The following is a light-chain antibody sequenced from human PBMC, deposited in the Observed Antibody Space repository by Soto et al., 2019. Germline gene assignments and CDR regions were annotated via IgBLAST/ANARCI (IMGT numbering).Light chain of an antibody. CDR2: KAS. V-gene: IGKV1-5*03. Sequence: DIQMTQSPSTLSASVGDRVTITCRASQSISTWLAWYQQEPGKAPKLLIHKASSLQSGLPSRFSGRGSGTDFTLTISSLPPDDFATYCCQQYNSYSPTFGRGTRVELK. CDR1: QSISTW. CDR3: QQYNSYSPT. J-gene: IGKJ1*01.